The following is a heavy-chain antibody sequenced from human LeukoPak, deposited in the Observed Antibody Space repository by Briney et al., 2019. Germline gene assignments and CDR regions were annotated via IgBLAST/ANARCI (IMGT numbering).Heavy chain of an antibody. CDR2: INHSGST. J-gene: IGHJ6*03. V-gene: IGHV4-34*01. D-gene: IGHD3-3*01. CDR3: ARLVPYTIFVVVPYYYYYMDV. CDR1: GGSFSGYY. Sequence: SETLSLTCAVYGGSFSGYYWSWIRQPPGKGLEWIGEINHSGSTNYNPSLKSRVTISVDTSKNQFSLKLSSVTAADTAVYYCARLVPYTIFVVVPYYYYYMDVWGKGTTVTVSS.